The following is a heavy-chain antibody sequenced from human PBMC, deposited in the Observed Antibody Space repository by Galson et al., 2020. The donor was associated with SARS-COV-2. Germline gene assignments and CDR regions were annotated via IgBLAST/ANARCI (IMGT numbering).Heavy chain of an antibody. D-gene: IGHD6-19*01. V-gene: IGHV3-74*01. CDR2: INSDGSST. CDR1: GFTFRSYW. CDR3: AREGLSGVAGTDYYYYGMDV. Sequence: GGSLRLSCAASGFTFRSYWMHWVRQAPGKGLVWVSRINSDGSSTSYADSVKGRFTISRDNAKNTLYLQMNSLRAEDTAVYYCAREGLSGVAGTDYYYYGMDVWGQGTTVIVSS. J-gene: IGHJ6*02.